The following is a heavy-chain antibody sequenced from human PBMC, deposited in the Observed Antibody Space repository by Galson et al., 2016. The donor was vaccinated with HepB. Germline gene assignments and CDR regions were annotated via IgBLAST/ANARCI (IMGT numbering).Heavy chain of an antibody. CDR1: GGSISSTIR. CDR3: VQSSGFNWFDP. D-gene: IGHD6-19*01. Sequence: EILFLTCTVSGGSISSTIRWSWLRQPPGQGLEGIGEIYHSGTTNYNPSLTSRVTIPVNKSKNQFSLMLNSVTAGDTAVYFWVQSSGFNWFDPWGQGTLVTVSS. V-gene: IGHV4-4*01. J-gene: IGHJ5*02. CDR2: IYHSGTT.